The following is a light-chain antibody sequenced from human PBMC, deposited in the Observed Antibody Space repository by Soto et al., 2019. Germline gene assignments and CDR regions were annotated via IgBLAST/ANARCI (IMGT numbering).Light chain of an antibody. CDR1: QSVSSSY. V-gene: IGKV3-20*01. J-gene: IGKJ5*01. CDR3: QQYGSSPRIT. Sequence: EIVLTQSPGTLSLSPGERATLSCRASQSVSSSYLAWYQQKPGQAPRLLIYGASSRATGIPDRFSGSGSGTDFPLTISRLEPEDVAVYYCQQYGSSPRITFGQGTRLEIK. CDR2: GAS.